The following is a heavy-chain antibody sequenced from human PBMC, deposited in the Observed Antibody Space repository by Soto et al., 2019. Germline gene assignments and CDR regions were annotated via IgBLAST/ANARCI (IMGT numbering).Heavy chain of an antibody. Sequence: PGGSLRLSCAASGFTFSSYSMNWVRQAPGKGLELVSSISSSSSYIYYADSVKGRFTISRDNAKNSLYLQMNSLRAEDTAVYYCARDLDPARPYYFDYWGQGTLVTVSS. CDR1: GFTFSSYS. J-gene: IGHJ4*02. CDR3: ARDLDPARPYYFDY. V-gene: IGHV3-21*01. CDR2: ISSSSSYI.